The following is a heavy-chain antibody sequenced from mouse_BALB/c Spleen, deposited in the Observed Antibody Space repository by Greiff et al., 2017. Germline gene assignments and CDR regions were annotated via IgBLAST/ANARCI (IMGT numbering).Heavy chain of an antibody. Sequence: ESGPGLVKPSQSLSLTCSVTGYSITSGYYWNWIRQFPGNKLEWMGYISYDGSNNYNPSLKNRISITRDTSKNQFFLKLNSVTTEDTATYYCARAGYDYDVYYAMDDWGQGTSVTVSS. D-gene: IGHD2-4*01. V-gene: IGHV3-6*02. J-gene: IGHJ4*01. CDR3: ARAGYDYDVYYAMDD. CDR2: ISYDGSN. CDR1: GYSITSGYY.